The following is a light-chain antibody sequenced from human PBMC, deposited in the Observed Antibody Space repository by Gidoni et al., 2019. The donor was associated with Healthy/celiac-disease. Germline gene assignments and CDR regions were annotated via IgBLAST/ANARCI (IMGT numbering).Light chain of an antibody. V-gene: IGKV1-39*01. CDR2: SAS. CDR3: QQSYSTQGT. CDR1: QSISSY. Sequence: IQMTQSPSSLSASVGDRVTITCRASQSISSYLNWYQQKPGKAPKLLIYSASSLQSGVPSRFSGSGSGTDFTLTISSLQPEDFATYYCQQSYSTQGTFXQXTKVEIK. J-gene: IGKJ1*01.